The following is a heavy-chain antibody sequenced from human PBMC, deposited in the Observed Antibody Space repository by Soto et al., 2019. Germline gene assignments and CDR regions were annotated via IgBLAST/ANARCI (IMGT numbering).Heavy chain of an antibody. CDR2: IFYSGST. J-gene: IGHJ6*02. D-gene: IGHD3-16*01. CDR1: GASISSFY. Sequence: SETLSLTCSVSGASISSFYWSWIRQPPGKGLEWIGYIFYSGSTYYNPSLKSRVTILVDTSNNQFSLKLSSVTAADTAVYYCARVSSYYVSGLSDYYYYDMDVWGQGTTVTVSS. CDR3: ARVSSYYVSGLSDYYYYDMDV. V-gene: IGHV4-59*08.